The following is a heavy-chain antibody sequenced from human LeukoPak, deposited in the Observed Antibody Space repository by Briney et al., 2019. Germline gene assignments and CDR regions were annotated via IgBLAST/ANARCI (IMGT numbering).Heavy chain of an antibody. V-gene: IGHV4-61*10. J-gene: IGHJ6*03. CDR1: NGSISSDTYF. Sequence: TSETLSLTCTVSNGSISSDTYFWSWIRQPAGKGLEWIGYIYYSGGTNYNPSLKSRVTISVDTSKNQFSLKLSSVTAADTAVYYCARVLLWFGEEYYMDVWGKGTTVTISS. D-gene: IGHD3-10*01. CDR2: IYYSGGT. CDR3: ARVLLWFGEEYYMDV.